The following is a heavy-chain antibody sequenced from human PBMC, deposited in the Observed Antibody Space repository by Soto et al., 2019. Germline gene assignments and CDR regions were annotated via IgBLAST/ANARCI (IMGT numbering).Heavy chain of an antibody. CDR3: ARGISAITGSFFDY. Sequence: SETLSLTCAVSGGSISSGGYSWSWIRQPPGKGLEWIGYIYHSGSTYYNPSLKSRVTISVGRSKNQFSLKLSSMTAADTAVYYCARGISAITGSFFDYWGQGTLVTVSS. J-gene: IGHJ4*02. V-gene: IGHV4-30-2*01. CDR2: IYHSGST. D-gene: IGHD1-20*01. CDR1: GGSISSGGYS.